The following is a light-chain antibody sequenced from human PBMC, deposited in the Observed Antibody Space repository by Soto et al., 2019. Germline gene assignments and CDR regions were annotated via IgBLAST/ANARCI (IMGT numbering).Light chain of an antibody. CDR2: DAS. CDR3: QQYGDSPRV. V-gene: IGKV3-20*01. CDR1: QSVSSY. Sequence: EIVLTQSPGTLSLSPGERVTLSCRASQSVSSYLAWYQQKPGQAPRLLIYDASNRATGIPARFSGSGSGTDFTLTISRLEAEDFAVYYCQQYGDSPRVFGQGTKVDIK. J-gene: IGKJ1*01.